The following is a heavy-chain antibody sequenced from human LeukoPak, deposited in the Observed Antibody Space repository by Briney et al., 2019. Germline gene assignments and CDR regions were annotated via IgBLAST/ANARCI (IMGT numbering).Heavy chain of an antibody. CDR2: ISSSGSTI. D-gene: IGHD3-9*01. Sequence: GGSLRLSCAASGFIFSDYYMSWIRQAPGKGLEWVSYISSSGSTIYYADSVKGRFTISRDNAKNSLYLQMNSLRAEDTAVYYCARVSGYYDILTGYYYYMDVWGKGTTVTVSS. V-gene: IGHV3-11*01. CDR1: GFIFSDYY. J-gene: IGHJ6*03. CDR3: ARVSGYYDILTGYYYYMDV.